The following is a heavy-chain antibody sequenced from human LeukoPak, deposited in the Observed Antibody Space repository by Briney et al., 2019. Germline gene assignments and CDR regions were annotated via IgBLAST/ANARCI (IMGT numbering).Heavy chain of an antibody. CDR2: ISGSGGST. D-gene: IGHD5-18*01. CDR3: ANDGGYSYGRPFDY. J-gene: IGHJ4*02. CDR1: GFTFSSYA. Sequence: GGSLRLSCAASGFTFSSYAMSWVRQAPGKGLEWVSAISGSGGSTYYADSVKGRFTISRDNSKNTLCLQMNSLGAEDTAVYYCANDGGYSYGRPFDYWGQGTLVTVSS. V-gene: IGHV3-23*01.